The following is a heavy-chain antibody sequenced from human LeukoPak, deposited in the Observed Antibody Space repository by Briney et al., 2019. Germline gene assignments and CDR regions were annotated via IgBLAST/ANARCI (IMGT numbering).Heavy chain of an antibody. D-gene: IGHD2-15*01. CDR2: INPNDDST. CDR3: ARGLADRYCSGDSCYPGYNWFDP. Sequence: ASVTVSCKASGDTFTTYYMHWVRQAPEQGLEWMGIINPNDDSTSYAQKFQGRVTMTRDTSTSTFYMELRRLRSDDTAVYYCARGLADRYCSGDSCYPGYNWFDPWGQGTQVTVSS. J-gene: IGHJ5*02. V-gene: IGHV1-46*01. CDR1: GDTFTTYY.